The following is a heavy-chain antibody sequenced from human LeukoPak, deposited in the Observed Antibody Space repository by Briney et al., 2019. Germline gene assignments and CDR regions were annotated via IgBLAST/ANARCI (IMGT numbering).Heavy chain of an antibody. CDR2: VYTSGST. D-gene: IGHD3-16*02. CDR3: ARSDYVWGSYRYLDY. CDR1: GGSISSDSYY. V-gene: IGHV4-61*02. J-gene: IGHJ4*02. Sequence: SQTLSLTCTVSGGSISSDSYYWSWIRQPAGKGLEWIGRVYTSGSTNYNPSLKSRVTISVDTSKNQFSLKLSSVTAADTAVYYCARSDYVWGSYRYLDYWGQGTLVTVSS.